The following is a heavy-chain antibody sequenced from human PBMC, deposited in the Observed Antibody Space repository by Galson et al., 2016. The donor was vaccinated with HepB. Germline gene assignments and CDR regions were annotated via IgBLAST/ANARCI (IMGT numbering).Heavy chain of an antibody. D-gene: IGHD6-19*01. CDR2: ISGDGRTI. CDR1: GFTFSYYY. CDR3: ARMFPLYSSGWYVRGDGWFDA. Sequence: SLRLSCATSGFTFSYYYMSWIRQAPGKGLEWVSYISGDGRTINYADSVKGRFTISRDNAKNSLYLHMNSLTGEDMAVYSCARMFPLYSSGWYVRGDGWFDACGQGILVTVSS. V-gene: IGHV3-11*01. J-gene: IGHJ5*02.